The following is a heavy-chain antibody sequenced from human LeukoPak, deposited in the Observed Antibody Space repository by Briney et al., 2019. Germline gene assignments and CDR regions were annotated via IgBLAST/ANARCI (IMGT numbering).Heavy chain of an antibody. D-gene: IGHD2-21*02. V-gene: IGHV3-53*01. CDR1: GFTVSSNY. CDR2: IYSGGST. J-gene: IGHJ6*03. CDR3: ARGPDCGGDCYYYYYYMDV. Sequence: PGGSLRLSCAASGFTVSSNYMSWVRQAPGKGLEWVSVIYSGGSTYYADSVKGRFTISRDNSKNTLYLQMNSLRAEDTAVYYCARGPDCGGDCYYYYYYMDVWGKGTTVTISS.